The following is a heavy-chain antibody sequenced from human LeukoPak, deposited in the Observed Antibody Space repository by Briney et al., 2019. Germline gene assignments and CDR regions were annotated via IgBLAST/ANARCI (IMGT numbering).Heavy chain of an antibody. J-gene: IGHJ4*02. CDR1: GFTVSSTF. CDR3: ARERVRDYYDSSGYLDY. V-gene: IGHV3-53*01. D-gene: IGHD3-22*01. Sequence: PGGPLRLSCVASGFTVSSTFMSWGHQAPGKGLNWVSVIYSSGSTYFADSVKGRFTISRDNPKNTVYLQMNSLRAEDTAVYYCARERVRDYYDSSGYLDYWGQGTLVTVSS. CDR2: IYSSGST.